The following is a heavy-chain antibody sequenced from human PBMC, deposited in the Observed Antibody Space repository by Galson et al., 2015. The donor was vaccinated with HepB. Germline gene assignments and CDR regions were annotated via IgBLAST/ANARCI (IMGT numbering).Heavy chain of an antibody. J-gene: IGHJ1*01. V-gene: IGHV1-18*01. CDR3: ARARYDISPPDL. D-gene: IGHD3/OR15-3a*01. CDR1: GYNFNNYG. CDR2: IFSYNGNT. Sequence: SVKVSCKASGYNFNNYGITWVRQAPGQGLEWMGWIFSYNGNTNYGQKFQGRVTMTTDTSTNTAYMELRSLRSDDTAVYYCARARYDISPPDLWGQGSLVTVSS.